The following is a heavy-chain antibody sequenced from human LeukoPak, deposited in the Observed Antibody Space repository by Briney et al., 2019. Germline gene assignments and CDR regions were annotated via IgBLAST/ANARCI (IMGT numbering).Heavy chain of an antibody. CDR2: IYTSGST. CDR1: GGSISSRSYY. Sequence: SQTLSLTCTVSGGSISSRSYYWSWIRQPAGKGLEWIGRIYTSGSTNYNPSLKSRVTISVDTSKNQFSLKLSSVTAADTAVYYCARSSPDCSGARCRDDAFDIWGQGTMVTVSS. CDR3: ARSSPDCSGARCRDDAFDI. V-gene: IGHV4-61*02. J-gene: IGHJ3*02. D-gene: IGHD6-25*01.